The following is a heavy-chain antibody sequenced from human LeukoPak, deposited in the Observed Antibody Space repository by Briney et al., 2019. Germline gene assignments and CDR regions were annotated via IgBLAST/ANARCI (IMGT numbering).Heavy chain of an antibody. Sequence: PGGSLRLSCAASGFPFSRYSMHWVRQAPGKGLEWLSYISSSSTTIYNADSVRGRFTISRDNAKNSLFLQMNSLRAEDTAVYSCARGGGVCGSTSCYGIDSWGQGTLVTVSS. CDR1: GFPFSRYS. V-gene: IGHV3-48*01. CDR3: ARGGGVCGSTSCYGIDS. J-gene: IGHJ4*02. CDR2: ISSSSTTI. D-gene: IGHD2-2*01.